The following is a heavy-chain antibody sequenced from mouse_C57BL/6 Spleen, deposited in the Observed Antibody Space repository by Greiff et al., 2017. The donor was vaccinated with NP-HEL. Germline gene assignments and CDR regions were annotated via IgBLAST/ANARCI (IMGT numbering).Heavy chain of an antibody. Sequence: EVKLVESGGGLVKPGGSLKLSCAASGFTFSDYGMHWVRQAPEKGLEWVAYISSGSSTIYYADTVKGRFTISRDNAKNTLFLQMTSLRSEDTAMYYCAKFYYDYDEVVLWGQGTTLTVSS. J-gene: IGHJ2*01. CDR1: GFTFSDYG. V-gene: IGHV5-17*01. D-gene: IGHD2-4*01. CDR2: ISSGSSTI. CDR3: AKFYYDYDEVVL.